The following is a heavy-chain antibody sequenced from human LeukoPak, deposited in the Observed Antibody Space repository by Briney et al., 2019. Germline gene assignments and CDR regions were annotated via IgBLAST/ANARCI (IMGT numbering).Heavy chain of an antibody. D-gene: IGHD3-9*01. Sequence: SETLSLTCTVSGGSISSYYWSWIRQPPGKGLEWIGYIYYSGSTNYNPSLKSRVTISVDTSKNQFSLKLSSVTAADTAVYYCARRTILTGSDYWGQGTLVTVSS. J-gene: IGHJ4*02. V-gene: IGHV4-59*08. CDR3: ARRTILTGSDY. CDR1: GGSISSYY. CDR2: IYYSGST.